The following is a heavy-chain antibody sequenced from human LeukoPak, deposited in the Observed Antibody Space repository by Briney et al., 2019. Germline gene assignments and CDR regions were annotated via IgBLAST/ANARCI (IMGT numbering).Heavy chain of an antibody. Sequence: PGRSLGLSCAASGFTFSSYGMHWVRQAPGKGLEWVAVISYDGSNKYYADSVKGRFTISRDNSKNTLYLQMNSLRAEDTAVYYCAKGSRQAAAGRNEPLDYWGQGTLVTVSS. CDR1: GFTFSSYG. CDR3: AKGSRQAAAGRNEPLDY. D-gene: IGHD6-13*01. J-gene: IGHJ4*02. V-gene: IGHV3-30*18. CDR2: ISYDGSNK.